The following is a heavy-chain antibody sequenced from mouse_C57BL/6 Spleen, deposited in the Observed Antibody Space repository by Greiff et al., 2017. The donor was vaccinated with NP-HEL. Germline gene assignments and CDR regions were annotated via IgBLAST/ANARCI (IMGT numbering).Heavy chain of an antibody. CDR3: ARGGCSSLWWYFDV. CDR1: GYTFTSSW. Sequence: VQLQQSGAELVKPGASVKLSCQASGYTFTSSWMHWVKQRPGQGLEWIGMIHPNRVSTNYNAKFKSKATLTVDKSSSTVYMQLSILTSEDSAVYYCARGGCSSLWWYFDVWGKGTTVTVSS. J-gene: IGHJ1*03. CDR2: IHPNRVST. D-gene: IGHD6-1*01. V-gene: IGHV1-64*01.